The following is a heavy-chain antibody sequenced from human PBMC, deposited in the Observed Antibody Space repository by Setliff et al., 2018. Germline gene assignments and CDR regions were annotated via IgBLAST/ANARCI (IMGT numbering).Heavy chain of an antibody. CDR1: GYIFTRYR. D-gene: IGHD3-22*01. V-gene: IGHV1-18*01. CDR3: VRGQGPRTVVAIPFDH. Sequence: ASVKVSCKASGYIFTRYRITWVRQSPGQGLEWMGWISTRNDTGYAQKFQGRVTMTTDTSTSTAYMELTSLTSDDTALYYCVRGQGPRTVVAIPFDHWGQGTLVTVSS. J-gene: IGHJ4*02. CDR2: ISTRNDT.